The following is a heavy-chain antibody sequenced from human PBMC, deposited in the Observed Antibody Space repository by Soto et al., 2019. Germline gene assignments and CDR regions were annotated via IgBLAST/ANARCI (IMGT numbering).Heavy chain of an antibody. CDR1: GYTFNFYG. CDR3: ARGPRYNSGWYRDGFDS. D-gene: IGHD6-19*01. V-gene: IGHV1-18*01. CDR2: ISAHSGNT. J-gene: IGHJ5*01. Sequence: QVQLEESGAEVKKPGASVKVSCKASGYTFNFYGITWVRQAPGQGLEWMGWISAHSGNTSSAQNFKDRVTMTIDTLTTTVYMELKSLRSNDTAVYYCARGPRYNSGWYRDGFDSWGQGTLVTVSS.